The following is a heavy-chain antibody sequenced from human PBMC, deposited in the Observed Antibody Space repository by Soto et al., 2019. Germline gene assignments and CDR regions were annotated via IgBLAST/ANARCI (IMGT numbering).Heavy chain of an antibody. D-gene: IGHD3-10*01. CDR1: GFTFSSYA. Sequence: PEGSLRLSCIASGFTFSSYAMTWVRQAPGKGLEWVSDISGSGGITYYADSVKGRFTISRDNSKNTLNLQMNSLRADDTAVYYCARARRGAPYYYTMDLWGQGTTVTVSS. CDR2: ISGSGGIT. J-gene: IGHJ6*02. V-gene: IGHV3-23*01. CDR3: ARARRGAPYYYTMDL.